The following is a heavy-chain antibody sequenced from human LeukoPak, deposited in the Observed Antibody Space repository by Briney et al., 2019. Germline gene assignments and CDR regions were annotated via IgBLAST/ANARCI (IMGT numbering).Heavy chain of an antibody. CDR3: ARGSATVTTWGYYYGMDV. D-gene: IGHD4-17*01. Sequence: GASAKVSCKASGGTFSSYAISWVRQAPGQGLEWMGRIIPILGIANYAQKFQGRVTITADKSTSTAYMELSSLRSEDTAVYYCARGSATVTTWGYYYGMDVWGQGTTVTVSS. V-gene: IGHV1-69*04. CDR2: IIPILGIA. J-gene: IGHJ6*02. CDR1: GGTFSSYA.